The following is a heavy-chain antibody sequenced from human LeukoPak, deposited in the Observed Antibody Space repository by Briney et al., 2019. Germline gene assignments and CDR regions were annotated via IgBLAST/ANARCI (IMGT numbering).Heavy chain of an antibody. D-gene: IGHD5-18*01. V-gene: IGHV1-2*02. J-gene: IGHJ3*01. CDR1: GGTFSSYA. Sequence: ASVKVSCKASGGTFSSYAISWVRQAPGQGLEWMGWINANTGGTSYAQKFQDGVTMTRNTSINTAYMELSGLRSDDTAVYYCAKVRERGYSSKPFDLWGQGTMVTVSS. CDR3: AKVRERGYSSKPFDL. CDR2: INANTGGT.